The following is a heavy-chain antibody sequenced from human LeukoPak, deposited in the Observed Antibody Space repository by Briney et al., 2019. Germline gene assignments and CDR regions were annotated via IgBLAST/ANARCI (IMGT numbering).Heavy chain of an antibody. D-gene: IGHD3-9*01. CDR2: ISYDGSNK. CDR1: GFTFSSYG. Sequence: GGSLRLSCAASGFTFSSYGMHWVRQAPGKGLEWVAVISYDGSNKYYADSVKGRFTISRDNSKNTLYLQMNSLRAEDTGVYYCAKDHEDILTGYYTPDYWGQGTLVTVSS. V-gene: IGHV3-30*18. J-gene: IGHJ4*02. CDR3: AKDHEDILTGYYTPDY.